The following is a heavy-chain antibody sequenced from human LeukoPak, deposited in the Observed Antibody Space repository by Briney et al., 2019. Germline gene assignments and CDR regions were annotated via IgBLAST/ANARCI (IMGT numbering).Heavy chain of an antibody. Sequence: SETLSLTCTVSGGSISSSSYYWGWIRQPPGKGLEWIGSIYYSGSTYYNPSLKSRVTISVDTSKNQFSLKLSSVTAADTAVYYCASIAAEGDYWGQGTLVIVSS. V-gene: IGHV4-39*01. J-gene: IGHJ4*02. CDR2: IYYSGST. CDR1: GGSISSSSYY. D-gene: IGHD6-13*01. CDR3: ASIAAEGDY.